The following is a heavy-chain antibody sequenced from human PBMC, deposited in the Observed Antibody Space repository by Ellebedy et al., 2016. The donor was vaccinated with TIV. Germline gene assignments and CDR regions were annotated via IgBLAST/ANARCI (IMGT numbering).Heavy chain of an antibody. J-gene: IGHJ4*02. Sequence: GGSLRLSXVAYGSSFSDFWMNWVRQAPGKGLEWVASINQDESDKRYVDSVKGRFTISRDNARNSLFLQMTSLRVDDTAVYYCVRDLSGLRLPDNFWGQGTLVTVAS. V-gene: IGHV3-7*01. CDR2: INQDESDK. CDR1: GSSFSDFW. D-gene: IGHD3-10*01. CDR3: VRDLSGLRLPDNF.